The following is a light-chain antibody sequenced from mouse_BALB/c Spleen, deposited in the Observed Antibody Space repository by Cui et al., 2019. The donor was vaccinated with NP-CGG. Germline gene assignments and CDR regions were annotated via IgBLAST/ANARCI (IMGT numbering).Light chain of an antibody. V-gene: IGLV1*01. CDR3: ALWYSNHWV. J-gene: IGLJ1*01. CDR1: TGTITAGNY. CDR2: GTN. Sequence: QAVVTQESALTTSPGETVTLTCRSSTGTITAGNYADWVQEKPDHLFTGLIGGTNNRAPGVPARFSGSLIGDKAALTITGAQTDDEALYFCALWYSNHWVFGGGTKLTVL.